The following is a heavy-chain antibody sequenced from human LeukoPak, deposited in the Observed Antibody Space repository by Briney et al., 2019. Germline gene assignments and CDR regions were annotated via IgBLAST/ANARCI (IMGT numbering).Heavy chain of an antibody. V-gene: IGHV3-7*03. J-gene: IGHJ4*02. CDR3: ARDEN. CDR2: INQDGNVK. CDR1: GFTVSTTY. Sequence: PGGSLRLSCAASGFTVSTTYMNWVRQAPGKGLEWVANINQDGNVKYYVDSVRGRFTISRDSAKNSLYLQMNSLRAEDTAVYYCARDENWGQGTLVTVSS.